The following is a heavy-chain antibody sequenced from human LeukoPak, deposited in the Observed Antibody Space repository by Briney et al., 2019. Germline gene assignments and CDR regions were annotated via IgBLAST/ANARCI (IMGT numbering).Heavy chain of an antibody. D-gene: IGHD3-10*01. CDR2: IDPSDSYT. V-gene: IGHV5-10-1*01. CDR1: GYSFTNYW. Sequence: GESLKISCKGSGYSFTNYWISWVRQMPGKGLERMGRIDPSDSYTNYSPSFQGHVTISADKSISTAYLQWSGLKASDTAMYYCARIWFGESSNWFDPWGQGTLVTVSS. CDR3: ARIWFGESSNWFDP. J-gene: IGHJ5*02.